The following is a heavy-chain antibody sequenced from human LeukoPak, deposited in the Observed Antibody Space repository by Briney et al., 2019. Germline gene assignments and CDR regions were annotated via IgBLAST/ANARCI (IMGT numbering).Heavy chain of an antibody. V-gene: IGHV4-61*02. CDR2: IYTSGST. CDR3: ARDTIAARDAFDI. D-gene: IGHD6-6*01. J-gene: IGHJ3*02. CDR1: GGSISSGSYY. Sequence: SQTLSLTCTVSGGSISSGSYYWSWIRQPAGQGLEWIGRIYTSGSTNYNPSLKSRVTISVDTSKNQFSLKLSSVTAAGTAVYYCARDTIAARDAFDIWGQGTMVTVSS.